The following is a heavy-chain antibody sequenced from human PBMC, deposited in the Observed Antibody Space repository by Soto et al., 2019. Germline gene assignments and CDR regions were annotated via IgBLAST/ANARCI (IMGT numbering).Heavy chain of an antibody. V-gene: IGHV3-30*18. Sequence: GSLRLSCAASGFTFSSYGMHWVRQAPGKGLEWVAVISYDGSNKYYADSVKGRFTISRDNSKNTLYLQMNSLRAEDTAVYYCAKHPWDYWGQGTXVTVSS. CDR3: AKHPWDY. J-gene: IGHJ4*02. CDR2: ISYDGSNK. CDR1: GFTFSSYG.